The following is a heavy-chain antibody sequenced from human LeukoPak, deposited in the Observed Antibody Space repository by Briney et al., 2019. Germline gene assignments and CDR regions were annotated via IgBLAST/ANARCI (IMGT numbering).Heavy chain of an antibody. D-gene: IGHD5-18*01. J-gene: IGHJ4*01. Sequence: SETLSLTCTVSGDSFSGGGFYWSWIRQLPGKGPEWIGFIFYSGTTYYNPSLKSRVHMSVDASKNQFSLKLRSVTAADTAVYYCARDPVAYSYGYGSGYFDPWGHGALVTVSS. CDR1: GDSFSGGGFY. CDR3: ARDPVAYSYGYGSGYFDP. CDR2: IFYSGTT. V-gene: IGHV4-31*03.